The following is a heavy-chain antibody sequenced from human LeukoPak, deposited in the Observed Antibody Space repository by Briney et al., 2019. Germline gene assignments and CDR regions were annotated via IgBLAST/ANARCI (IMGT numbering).Heavy chain of an antibody. CDR2: MNPNSGNT. CDR3: ARGSGYDILTGYYDF. V-gene: IGHV1-8*03. J-gene: IGHJ4*02. D-gene: IGHD3-9*01. CDR1: GYTFTSYG. Sequence: ASVKVSCKASGYTFTSYGINWVRQATGQGLEWMGWMNPNSGNTGYAQKFQGRVTITRNTSISTAYMELSSLRSEDTAVYYCARGSGYDILTGYYDFWGQGTLVTVSS.